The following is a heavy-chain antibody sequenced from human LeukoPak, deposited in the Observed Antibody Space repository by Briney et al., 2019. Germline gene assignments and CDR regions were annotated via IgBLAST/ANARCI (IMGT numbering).Heavy chain of an antibody. Sequence: TSETLSLTCTVSGGSISSSSYYWGWIRQPPGKGLEWIGSIYYSGSTYYNPSLKSRVTISVDTSKNQFSLKLSSVTAADTAVYYCARRGSSSSLDYWGQGTLVTVSS. D-gene: IGHD6-6*01. CDR1: GGSISSSSYY. J-gene: IGHJ4*02. CDR2: IYYSGST. V-gene: IGHV4-39*07. CDR3: ARRGSSSSLDY.